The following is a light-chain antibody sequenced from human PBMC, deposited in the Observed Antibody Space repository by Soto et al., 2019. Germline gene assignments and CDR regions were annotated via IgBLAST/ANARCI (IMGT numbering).Light chain of an antibody. V-gene: IGLV2-14*01. Sequence: QSALTQPASVSGSPGQSITISCTGTSSDVGGYNYVSWYQQHPGKAPKLMIYDVSNRPSGVSNRFSGSKSGNTASLTISGLQAEDEDDYYCRSYTTSSTRVFGTGTKVTVL. CDR2: DVS. J-gene: IGLJ1*01. CDR1: SSDVGGYNY. CDR3: RSYTTSSTRV.